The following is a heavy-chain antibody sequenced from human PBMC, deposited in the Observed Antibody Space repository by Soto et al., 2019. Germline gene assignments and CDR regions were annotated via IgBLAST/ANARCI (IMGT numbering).Heavy chain of an antibody. D-gene: IGHD1-1*01. CDR3: VRDGTKTLRDWFDP. CDR1: GASISGFY. J-gene: IGHJ5*02. V-gene: IGHV4-4*07. CDR2: IYATGTT. Sequence: SETLSLTCTVSGASISGFYWSWIRKSAGEGLEWIGRIYATGTTDYNPSLKSRVMMSVDTSKKQFSLKLRSVTAADTAVYYCVRDGTKTLRDWFDPWGQGISVTVSS.